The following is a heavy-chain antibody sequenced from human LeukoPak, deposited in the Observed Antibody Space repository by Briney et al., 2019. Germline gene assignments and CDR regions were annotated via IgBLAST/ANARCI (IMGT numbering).Heavy chain of an antibody. Sequence: GASVKVSCKASGYTFTSYDINWVRQAPGQGLEWMGIINPSGGSTSYAQKFQGRVTMTRDTSTSTVYMELSSLRSEDTAVYYCARAPGDGYKKGDFQHWGQGTLVTVSS. D-gene: IGHD5-24*01. J-gene: IGHJ1*01. CDR3: ARAPGDGYKKGDFQH. V-gene: IGHV1-46*01. CDR1: GYTFTSYD. CDR2: INPSGGST.